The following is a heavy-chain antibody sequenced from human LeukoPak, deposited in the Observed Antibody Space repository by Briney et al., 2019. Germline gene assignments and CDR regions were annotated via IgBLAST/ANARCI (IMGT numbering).Heavy chain of an antibody. V-gene: IGHV3-30*18. D-gene: IGHD3-22*01. J-gene: IGHJ4*02. CDR2: ISYDGSNK. CDR3: AKDREISSGYHYFDY. CDR1: GFTFSSYG. Sequence: GGSLRLPCAASGFTFSSYGMHWVRQAPGKGLEWVAVISYDGSNKYYADSVKGRFTISRDNSKNTLYLQMNSLRAEDTAVYFCAKDREISSGYHYFDYWGQGTLVTVSS.